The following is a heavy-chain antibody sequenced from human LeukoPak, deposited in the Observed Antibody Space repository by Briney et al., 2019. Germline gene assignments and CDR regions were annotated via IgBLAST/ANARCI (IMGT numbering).Heavy chain of an antibody. CDR2: IIPILGIA. CDR1: GGTFSSYA. V-gene: IGHV1-69*04. J-gene: IGHJ4*02. Sequence: ASVKVSCKASGGTFSSYAISWVRQAPGQGLEWMGRIIPILGIANYAQKFQGRVTITADKSTSTAYMELSSLRSEDTAVYYCAREVEMACFDYWGQGTLVTVSS. D-gene: IGHD5-24*01. CDR3: AREVEMACFDY.